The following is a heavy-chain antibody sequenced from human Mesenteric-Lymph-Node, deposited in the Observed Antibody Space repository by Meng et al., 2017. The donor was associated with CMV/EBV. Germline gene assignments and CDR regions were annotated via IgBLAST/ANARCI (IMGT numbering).Heavy chain of an antibody. D-gene: IGHD2-2*01. V-gene: IGHV3-21*01. J-gene: IGHJ4*02. CDR1: GFTFSSYS. Sequence: GESLKISCAASGFTFSSYSMNWVRQAPGKGLEWVSSISSSSSYIYYEDSVKGRFTISRDNAKNTLSLHMNILRAEDTAVYDCARGGPGIVVAPATTFDYWGQGTLVTVSS. CDR3: ARGGPGIVVAPATTFDY. CDR2: ISSSSSYI.